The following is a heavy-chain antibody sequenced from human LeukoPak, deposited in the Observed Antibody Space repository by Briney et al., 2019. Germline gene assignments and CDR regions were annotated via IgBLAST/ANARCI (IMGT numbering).Heavy chain of an antibody. V-gene: IGHV3-7*01. Sequence: PGGSLRLSCAASGFTFSTFWMSWVRQAPGKGLEWVANIKQDGSEKYYVDSVKGRFTISRDNAKNSLYLQMNSLRAEDTAVYYCARDRYEYDSSTYFRCYAWGLGTLVTVSS. CDR1: GFTFSTFW. D-gene: IGHD3-22*01. CDR3: ARDRYEYDSSTYFRCYA. J-gene: IGHJ5*02. CDR2: IKQDGSEK.